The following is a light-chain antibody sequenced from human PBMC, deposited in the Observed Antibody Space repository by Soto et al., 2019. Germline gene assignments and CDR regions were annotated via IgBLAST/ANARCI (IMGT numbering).Light chain of an antibody. CDR2: GAS. CDR3: QQYNDWPPWT. J-gene: IGKJ1*01. Sequence: EIVMTQSPATLSVSPGGRATLSCRASQSVNSNLAWYQQKPGQAPRLLIYGASTRATGIPARFSGSGSGTEFTLTISSLQSEDFAVYSCQQYNDWPPWTFGHGTEVEI. CDR1: QSVNSN. V-gene: IGKV3-15*01.